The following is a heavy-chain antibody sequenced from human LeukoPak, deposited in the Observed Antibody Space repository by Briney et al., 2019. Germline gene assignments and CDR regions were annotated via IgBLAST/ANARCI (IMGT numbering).Heavy chain of an antibody. V-gene: IGHV3-21*01. CDR1: GFTFTTYT. D-gene: IGHD3-22*01. CDR3: ARYYYYDSSGLRSTGAFDI. Sequence: PGGSLRLSCAASGFTFTTYTMNWVRQAPGKGLEWVSSISSSSSYIYYADSVKGRFTISRDNAKNSLYLQMNSLRAEDTAVYYCARYYYYDSSGLRSTGAFDIWGQGTMVTVSS. J-gene: IGHJ3*02. CDR2: ISSSSSYI.